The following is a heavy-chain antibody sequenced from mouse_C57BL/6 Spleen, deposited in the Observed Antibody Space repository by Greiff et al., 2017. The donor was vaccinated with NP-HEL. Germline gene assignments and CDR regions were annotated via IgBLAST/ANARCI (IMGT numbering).Heavy chain of an antibody. Sequence: EVQGVESGEGLVKPGGSLKLSCAASGFTFSSYAMSWVRQTPEKRLEWVAYISSGGDYIYYADTVKGPFTISRDNARNTLYLQMSSLKSEDTAMYYCTRDGENDYDEGNFDYWGQGTTLTVSS. CDR3: TRDGENDYDEGNFDY. CDR2: ISSGGDYI. D-gene: IGHD2-4*01. V-gene: IGHV5-9-1*02. CDR1: GFTFSSYA. J-gene: IGHJ2*01.